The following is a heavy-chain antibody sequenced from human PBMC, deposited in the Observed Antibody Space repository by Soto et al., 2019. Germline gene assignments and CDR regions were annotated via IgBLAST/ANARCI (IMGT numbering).Heavy chain of an antibody. CDR2: IKEDGSEK. Sequence: EVQLVESGGGVVQPGGSLRLSCAASAFTFRNYWMSWVRQAPGKGLECVAKIKEDGSEKYYVDSVKGRFTISRDNAKNSVYLQMDSLTVEETAMYYCARASSSTSGAIDYWGQGTLVTVSS. D-gene: IGHD2-2*01. V-gene: IGHV3-7*04. CDR1: AFTFRNYW. CDR3: ARASSSTSGAIDY. J-gene: IGHJ4*02.